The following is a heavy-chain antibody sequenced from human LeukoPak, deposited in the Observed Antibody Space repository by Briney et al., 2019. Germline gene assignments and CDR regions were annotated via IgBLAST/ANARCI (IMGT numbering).Heavy chain of an antibody. D-gene: IGHD3-22*01. CDR1: GYTFTSYY. Sequence: ASVKVSCKASGYTFTSYYMHWVRQAPGQGLEWMGIINPSGGSTSYAQKFQGRVTMSRDTSTSTVYMELSSLRSEDTVVYYCARDFFEQAPYYYDSSGGGFDYWGQGTLVTVSS. J-gene: IGHJ4*02. CDR2: INPSGGST. CDR3: ARDFFEQAPYYYDSSGGGFDY. V-gene: IGHV1-46*01.